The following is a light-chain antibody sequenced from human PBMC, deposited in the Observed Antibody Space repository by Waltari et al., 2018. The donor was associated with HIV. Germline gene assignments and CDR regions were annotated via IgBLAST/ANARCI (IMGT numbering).Light chain of an antibody. CDR1: SSNIGAGYD. J-gene: IGLJ3*02. Sequence: QSVLTQPPSVSGAPGQTVTISCDGSSSNIGAGYDVHWYKQVPGTSPKLVIYRNSQPPSGVPDRFSAAESGTAASLAITGLQAEDEAHYYCQSHDRSLSGPWVFGGGTKLTVL. CDR3: QSHDRSLSGPWV. V-gene: IGLV1-40*01. CDR2: RNS.